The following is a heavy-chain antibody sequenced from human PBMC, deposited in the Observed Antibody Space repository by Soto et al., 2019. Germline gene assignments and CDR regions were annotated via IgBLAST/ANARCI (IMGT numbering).Heavy chain of an antibody. CDR1: GGSFSGYY. Sequence: QVQLQQWGAGLLKPSETLSLTCAVYGGSFSGYYWSWIRQPPGKGLEWIGEINHSGSTNYNPSLKSRVTISVDTSKKPFSLKLGSGTAAETAVYYCARGTLPPIDPWGQGTLVTVSS. V-gene: IGHV4-34*01. CDR2: INHSGST. J-gene: IGHJ5*02. CDR3: ARGTLPPIDP.